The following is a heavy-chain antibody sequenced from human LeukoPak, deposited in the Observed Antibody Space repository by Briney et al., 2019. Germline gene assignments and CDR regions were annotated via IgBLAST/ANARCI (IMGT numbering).Heavy chain of an antibody. V-gene: IGHV1-8*01. J-gene: IGHJ4*02. CDR3: TRGPPQSSTSDY. Sequence: ASVKVSCKASGYIFTDYDINWVRQAAGQGLEWMGWMRPNNGATGYAQKFQGRVTMTRDTSISTAYMELSSLRSEDTAVYYCTRGPPQSSTSDYWGRGTLVTVSS. CDR1: GYIFTDYD. CDR2: MRPNNGAT. D-gene: IGHD6-13*01.